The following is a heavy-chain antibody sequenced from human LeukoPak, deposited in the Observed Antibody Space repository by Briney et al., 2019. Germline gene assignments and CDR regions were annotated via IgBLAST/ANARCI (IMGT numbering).Heavy chain of an antibody. J-gene: IGHJ4*02. Sequence: GESLKISCAASGFTFSRYAMSWVRQAPGKGLEWVSAISGSGGSTYYADSVKGRFTISRDNSKNTLYLQMNSLRAEDTAVYYCAKGAMVRGVIRYYFDYWGQGTLVTVSS. V-gene: IGHV3-23*01. D-gene: IGHD3-10*01. CDR1: GFTFSRYA. CDR3: AKGAMVRGVIRYYFDY. CDR2: ISGSGGST.